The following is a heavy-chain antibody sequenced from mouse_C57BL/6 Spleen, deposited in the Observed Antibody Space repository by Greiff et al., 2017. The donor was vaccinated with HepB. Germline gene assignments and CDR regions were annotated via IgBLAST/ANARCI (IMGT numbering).Heavy chain of an antibody. D-gene: IGHD3-2*02. V-gene: IGHV1-76*01. CDR3: ASRDSSGSFAY. CDR2: IYPGSGNT. CDR1: GYTFTDYY. J-gene: IGHJ3*01. Sequence: VQLQQSGAELVRPGASVKLSCKASGYTFTDYYINWVKQRPGQGLEWIARIYPGSGNTYYNEKFKGKATLTAEKSSSTAYMQLSSLTSEDSAVYFCASRDSSGSFAYWGQGTLVTVSA.